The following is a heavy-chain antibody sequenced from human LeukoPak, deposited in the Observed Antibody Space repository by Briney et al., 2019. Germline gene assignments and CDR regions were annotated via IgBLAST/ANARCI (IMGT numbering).Heavy chain of an antibody. D-gene: IGHD2-21*01. CDR1: GGSFYNYY. V-gene: IGHV4-59*08. J-gene: IGHJ4*02. Sequence: KASETLSLTCTVSGGSFYNYYWNWIRQPPGKGLEWIGYIYYSGSTNYNPSLKSRLTMSLDTSKNQFSLKLTSVTAADTAVYYCARHAFASPFDVWGQGTVVTVSS. CDR3: ARHAFASPFDV. CDR2: IYYSGST.